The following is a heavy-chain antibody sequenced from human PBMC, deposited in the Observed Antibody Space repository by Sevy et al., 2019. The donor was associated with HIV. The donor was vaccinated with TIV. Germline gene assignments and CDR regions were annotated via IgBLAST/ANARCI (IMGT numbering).Heavy chain of an antibody. CDR3: ARVVAYCSGGSCFPGYYYGMDV. V-gene: IGHV3-21*01. CDR2: ISSSSNYI. CDR1: GFTFSSYN. D-gene: IGHD2-15*01. J-gene: IGHJ6*02. Sequence: GGSLRLSCAASGFTFSSYNMNWVRQAPGKGLEWVSSISSSSNYIYYADSMKGGFTISRDNAKNSLYLQMNSLGAEDTAVYYCARVVAYCSGGSCFPGYYYGMDVWGQGTTVTVSS.